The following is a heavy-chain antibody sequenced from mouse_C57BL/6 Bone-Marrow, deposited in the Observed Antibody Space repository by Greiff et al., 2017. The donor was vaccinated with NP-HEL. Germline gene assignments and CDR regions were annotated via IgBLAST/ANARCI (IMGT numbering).Heavy chain of an antibody. D-gene: IGHD4-1*01. CDR2: IRSKSNNYAT. V-gene: IGHV10-1*01. J-gene: IGHJ4*01. CDR3: VRHGWDDAMDY. Sequence: EVQRVESGGGLVQPKGSLKLSCAASGFSFNTYAMNWVRQAPGKGLEWVARIRSKSNNYATYYADSVKDRFTISRDDSESMLYLQMNNLKTEDTAMYYCVRHGWDDAMDYWGQGTSVTVSS. CDR1: GFSFNTYA.